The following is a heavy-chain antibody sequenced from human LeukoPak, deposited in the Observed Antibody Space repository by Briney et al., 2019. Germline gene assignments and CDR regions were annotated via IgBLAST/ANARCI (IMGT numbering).Heavy chain of an antibody. CDR2: IYYSVIS. D-gene: IGHD3-10*01. CDR1: GDSINTYY. V-gene: IGHV4-59*01. CDR3: ARVRRWFGEAGDQYYMDV. J-gene: IGHJ6*03. Sequence: PSETLSLTCTVSGDSINTYYWSWIRQPPGKGLEWIGYIYYSVISDYNPSLKSRVTMSVDMSTRQISLKLSSVTAADTAVYHCARVRRWFGEAGDQYYMDVWGKGTTVTISS.